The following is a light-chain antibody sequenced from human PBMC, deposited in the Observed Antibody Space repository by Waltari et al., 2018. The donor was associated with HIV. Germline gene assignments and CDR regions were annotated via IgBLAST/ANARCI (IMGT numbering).Light chain of an antibody. Sequence: EVLLTQSPDTLSLSPGERVTLSCRATENVSSDPVTWYPQSPGRAPGLLLYGASTRATDLPDRFTGSGSGTDFTLTIKRLEPEDFAVYYCQQYETSPPMATFGQGTRLE. CDR3: QQYETSPPMAT. CDR2: GAS. CDR1: ENVSSDP. V-gene: IGKV3-20*01. J-gene: IGKJ2*01.